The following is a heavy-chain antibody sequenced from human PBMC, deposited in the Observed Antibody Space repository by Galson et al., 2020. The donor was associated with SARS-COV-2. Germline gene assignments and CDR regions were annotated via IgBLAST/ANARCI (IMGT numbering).Heavy chain of an antibody. V-gene: IGHV1-18*01. CDR3: VRDGSGNYLPWGFDR. J-gene: IGHJ5*02. D-gene: IGHD3-10*01. CDR1: GYTFSNYG. Sequence: GESLKISCKASGYTFSNYGVAWVRQAPGHGLEWVGRIRVYTGDTDYAQNVQGRVTMTTDTSTSTAYMELRRLRSDDTAVYYCVRDGSGNYLPWGFDRWGQGTLVTVSS. CDR2: IRVYTGDT.